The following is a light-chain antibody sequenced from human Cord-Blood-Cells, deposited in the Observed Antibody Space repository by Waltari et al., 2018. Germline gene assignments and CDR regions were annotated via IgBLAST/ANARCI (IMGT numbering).Light chain of an antibody. CDR1: SGSIPSNF. CDR2: EDN. Sequence: NFMLSHPHSVSESPGETVISYCTRSSGSIPSNFLHLSQQRPGSAPTTVIYEDNQRPSGVPDRFSGSIDSSSNSASLTISGLKTEDEADYYCQSYDSSNWVFGGGTKLTVL. CDR3: QSYDSSNWV. V-gene: IGLV6-57*03. J-gene: IGLJ3*02.